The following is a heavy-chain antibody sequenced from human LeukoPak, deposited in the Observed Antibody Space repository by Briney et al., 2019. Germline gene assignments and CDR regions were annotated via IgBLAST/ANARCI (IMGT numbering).Heavy chain of an antibody. CDR2: IYYSGST. CDR1: GGSISSGGYY. Sequence: SETLSLTCTVSGGSISSGGYYWSWIRQHPGKGLEWIGYIYYSGSTYYNPSLKSRVIISVDTSKNQFSLKLSSVTAADTAVYYFARVRYYYDSSVLDIWGQGTMVTVSS. V-gene: IGHV4-31*03. CDR3: ARVRYYYDSSVLDI. J-gene: IGHJ3*02. D-gene: IGHD3-22*01.